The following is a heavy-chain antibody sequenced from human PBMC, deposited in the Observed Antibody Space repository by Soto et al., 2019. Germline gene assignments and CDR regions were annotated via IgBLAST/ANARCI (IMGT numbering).Heavy chain of an antibody. Sequence: GASVKVSCKASGYTFTSYGISWVRQAPGQGLEWMGWISAYNGNTNYAQKLQGRVTMTTDTSTSTAYVELRSLRSDDTAVYYCARVRFRPSPYYYGSGSPIGHWFDPWGQGTLVTVSS. V-gene: IGHV1-18*01. CDR2: ISAYNGNT. CDR3: ARVRFRPSPYYYGSGSPIGHWFDP. CDR1: GYTFTSYG. J-gene: IGHJ5*02. D-gene: IGHD3-10*01.